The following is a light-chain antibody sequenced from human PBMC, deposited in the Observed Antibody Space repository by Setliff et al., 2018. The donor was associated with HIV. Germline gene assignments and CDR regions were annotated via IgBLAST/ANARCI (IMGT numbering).Light chain of an antibody. CDR3: AAWEDSLSGWV. CDR2: SNN. CDR1: NSNIGSNT. J-gene: IGLJ3*02. V-gene: IGLV1-44*01. Sequence: QSVLTQSPSASGTPGQRVTISCSGSNSNIGSNTVNWYQQLPGTAPKLLLYSNNQRPSGVPDRFSGSKSGTSASLAISGLQSEDEAVYYCAAWEDSLSGWVFGGGTK.